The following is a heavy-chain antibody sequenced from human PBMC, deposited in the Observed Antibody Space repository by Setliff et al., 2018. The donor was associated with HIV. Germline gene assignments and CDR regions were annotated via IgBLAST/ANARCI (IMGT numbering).Heavy chain of an antibody. CDR2: MDPKSAAT. Sequence: ASVKVSCKASGYSFTTSDIHWVRQAPGQGLQWMGWMDPKSAATGHAQKFQGRITMTSNMSMTTAYLQLNSLTSEDTAMYYCTRGVGALDSSTTLSYYFVLWGHGTPVTVSS. V-gene: IGHV1-8*02. D-gene: IGHD2-2*01. CDR3: TRGVGALDSSTTLSYYFVL. J-gene: IGHJ4*01. CDR1: GYSFTTSD.